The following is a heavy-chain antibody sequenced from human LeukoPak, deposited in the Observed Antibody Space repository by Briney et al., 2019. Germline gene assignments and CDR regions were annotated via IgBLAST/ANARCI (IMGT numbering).Heavy chain of an antibody. CDR3: ARKYSSGWKLSVFQH. J-gene: IGHJ1*01. D-gene: IGHD6-19*01. CDR2: ISPNTGGP. Sequence: GASVKVSCRASAYTSTGYSMHWVRQAPGQGLEWVGRISPNTGGPNYAEKFQGRVTMTRDTSISTAYMELSSLRSEDTAVYYCARKYSSGWKLSVFQHWGQGTLVTVSS. CDR1: AYTSTGYS. V-gene: IGHV1-2*06.